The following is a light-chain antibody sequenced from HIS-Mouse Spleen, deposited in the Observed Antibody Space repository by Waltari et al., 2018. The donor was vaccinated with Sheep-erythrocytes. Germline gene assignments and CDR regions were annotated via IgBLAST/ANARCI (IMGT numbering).Light chain of an antibody. CDR1: SSDVGSYNL. J-gene: IGLJ3*02. CDR2: EGS. V-gene: IGLV2-23*01. CDR3: CSYAGSSTPWV. Sequence: QSALTQPASVSGSPGPSITISRPGTSSDVGSYNLFSWYQQHPGKAPKLMIYEGSKRPSGVSNRFSGSKSGNTASLTISGLQAEDEADYYCCSYAGSSTPWVFGGGTKLTVL.